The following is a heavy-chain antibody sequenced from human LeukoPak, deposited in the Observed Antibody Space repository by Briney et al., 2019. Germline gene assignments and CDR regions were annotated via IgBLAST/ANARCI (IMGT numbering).Heavy chain of an antibody. V-gene: IGHV3-23*01. D-gene: IGHD2-2*02. CDR1: GFTFSSYA. J-gene: IGHJ4*02. CDR3: AKSCSPAAIVGWDFDY. CDR2: ISGSGGST. Sequence: GGSLRLSCAASGFTFSSYAMSWVRQAPGKGLEWVSAISGSGGSTYYADSVKGRFTISRDNSKNTLYLQMNSLRAEDTAVYYCAKSCSPAAIVGWDFDYWGQGTLVTVSS.